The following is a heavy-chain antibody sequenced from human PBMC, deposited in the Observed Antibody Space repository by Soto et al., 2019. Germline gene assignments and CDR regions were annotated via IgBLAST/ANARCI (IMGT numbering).Heavy chain of an antibody. CDR1: GFTFSSYA. J-gene: IGHJ3*02. CDR2: ISGSGGST. Sequence: PGGSLRLSCAASGFTFSSYAMSWVRQAPGKGLEWVSAISGSGGSTYYADSVKGRFTISRDNSKNTLYLQMNSLRAEDTAVYYCAKGTRLWFGELLPGFGFDAFDIWGQGTMVTVS. D-gene: IGHD3-10*01. V-gene: IGHV3-23*01. CDR3: AKGTRLWFGELLPGFGFDAFDI.